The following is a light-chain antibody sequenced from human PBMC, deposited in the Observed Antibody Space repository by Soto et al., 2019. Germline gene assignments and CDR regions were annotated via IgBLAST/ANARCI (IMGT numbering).Light chain of an antibody. J-gene: IGKJ3*01. V-gene: IGKV3-20*01. Sequence: EIVLTQSPGTLSLSPGERATLSCRASQSVGSTYLACYQQKPGQAPKLLIYGVSSRSTGIPDRFSGSGSGTDFTLTISRLEPEDFAEYYCQQYGTSPLTFGPGTKVDL. CDR2: GVS. CDR1: QSVGSTY. CDR3: QQYGTSPLT.